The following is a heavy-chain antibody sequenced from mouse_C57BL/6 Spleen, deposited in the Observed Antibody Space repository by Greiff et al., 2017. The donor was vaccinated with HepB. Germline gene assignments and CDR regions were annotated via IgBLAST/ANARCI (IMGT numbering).Heavy chain of an antibody. V-gene: IGHV1-76*01. CDR3: ARSGYYGSSYRNYFDY. CDR1: GYTFTDYY. CDR2: IYPGSGNT. D-gene: IGHD1-1*01. Sequence: QVQLQQSGAELVRPGASVKLSCKASGYTFTDYYINWVKQRPGQGLEWIARIYPGSGNTYYNEKFKGKATLTAEKSSSTAYMQLSSLTSEDSAVYCCARSGYYGSSYRNYFDYWGQGTTLTVSS. J-gene: IGHJ2*01.